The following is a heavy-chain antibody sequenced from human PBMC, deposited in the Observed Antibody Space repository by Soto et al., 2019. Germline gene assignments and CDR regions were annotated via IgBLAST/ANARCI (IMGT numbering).Heavy chain of an antibody. CDR1: GGTFSSYT. CDR2: IIPILGIA. CDR3: ARAPDWNDVGYNWFDP. V-gene: IGHV1-69*02. J-gene: IGHJ5*02. Sequence: QVQLVQSGAEVKKPGSSVKVSCKASGGTFSSYTISWVRQAPGQGLERMGRIIPILGIANYAQKFQGRVTITADKSTSTAYMELSSLRSEDTAVYYCARAPDWNDVGYNWFDPWGQGTLVTVSS. D-gene: IGHD1-1*01.